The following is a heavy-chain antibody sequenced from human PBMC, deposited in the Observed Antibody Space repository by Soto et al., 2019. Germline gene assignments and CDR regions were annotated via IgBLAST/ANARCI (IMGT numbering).Heavy chain of an antibody. CDR1: GGTFSSYA. Sequence: GASVKVSCKASGGTFSSYAISWVRQAPGQGLGWMGGIIPIFGTANYAQKFQGRVTITADESTSTAYMELSSLRSEDTAVYYCARPSGSGYDGYYYGMDVWGQGTTVTVSS. CDR2: IIPIFGTA. D-gene: IGHD5-12*01. CDR3: ARPSGSGYDGYYYGMDV. V-gene: IGHV1-69*13. J-gene: IGHJ6*02.